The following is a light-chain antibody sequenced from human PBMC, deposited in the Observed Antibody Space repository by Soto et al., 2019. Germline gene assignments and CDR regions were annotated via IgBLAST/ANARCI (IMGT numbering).Light chain of an antibody. CDR3: QQYKSWTLT. J-gene: IGKJ3*01. Sequence: EILLTQSPATLSGSPGETATLSWRASQSVNSNLAWYQQKPGQAPRLLIYAASTGATGIPARVSGRGAGSDSTRPSSSMTSEAVAVEDCQQYKSWTLTFGPGTKVDI. V-gene: IGKV3-15*01. CDR2: AAS. CDR1: QSVNSN.